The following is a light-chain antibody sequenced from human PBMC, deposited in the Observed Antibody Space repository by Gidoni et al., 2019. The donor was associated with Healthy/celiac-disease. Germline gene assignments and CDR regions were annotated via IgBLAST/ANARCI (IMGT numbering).Light chain of an antibody. CDR2: GAS. CDR1: QSVSSSY. J-gene: IGKJ5*01. V-gene: IGKV3-20*01. Sequence: IVLTQSPGTLSLSPGERATLSCRASQSVSSSYLAWYQQKPGQATRLLIDGASSRATGIPDRFSGSGSGTDFTLTISRLEPEDFAVYYCQQYGSSPFTFGQGTRLEIK. CDR3: QQYGSSPFT.